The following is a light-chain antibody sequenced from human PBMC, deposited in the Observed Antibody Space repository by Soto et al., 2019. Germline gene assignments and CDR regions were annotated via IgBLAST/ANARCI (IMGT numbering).Light chain of an antibody. CDR1: QSVSSSN. V-gene: IGKV3-20*01. CDR2: SAS. CDR3: LQYANSPRT. Sequence: EIVLTQSPGTLSLSPGERATLSCRASQSVSSSNLAWYQQKPGQAPRLLIYSASGRATGIPDRFSGSGSGTDFTLTISRLEPEDFSVYYCLQYANSPRTFGQGTTVEVK. J-gene: IGKJ1*01.